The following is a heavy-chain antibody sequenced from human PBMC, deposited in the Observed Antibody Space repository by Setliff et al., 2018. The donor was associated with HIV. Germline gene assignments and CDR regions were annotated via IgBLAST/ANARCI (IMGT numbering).Heavy chain of an antibody. CDR2: IYTSGST. D-gene: IGHD6-25*01. CDR1: GGSISSGGYY. V-gene: IGHV4-61*02. J-gene: IGHJ5*02. CDR3: ARDLGTAVNT. Sequence: SETLSLTCTVSGGSISSGGYYWSWIRQPAGQGLEWIGRIYTSGSTNYNPSLKSRVTISVDTSKNQFSLNLTSVTAADTAVYYCARDLGTAVNTWGQGTLVTVSS.